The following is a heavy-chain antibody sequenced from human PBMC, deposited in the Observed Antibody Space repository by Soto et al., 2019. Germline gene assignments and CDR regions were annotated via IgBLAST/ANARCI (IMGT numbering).Heavy chain of an antibody. CDR2: IKQDGSEK. J-gene: IGHJ6*02. D-gene: IGHD6-13*01. CDR3: SRDYGSSYSTRYYGMDV. V-gene: IGHV3-7*05. CDR1: GFTLSSYW. Sequence: EVQLVESGGGLVQPGGSLRLSCAASGFTLSSYWMSWVRQAPGKGLEWVANIKQDGSEKYYVDSVKGRFTISRDNAKNSLYLQMNSLRAEDTALYYCSRDYGSSYSTRYYGMDVWGQGTMVTVSS.